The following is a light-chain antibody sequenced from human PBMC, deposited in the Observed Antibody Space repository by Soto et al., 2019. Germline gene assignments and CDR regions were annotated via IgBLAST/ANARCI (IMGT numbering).Light chain of an antibody. J-gene: IGKJ2*01. V-gene: IGKV3-20*01. CDR2: GAS. Sequence: EIVLTQSPGTLSLSPGEGATLSCRASQTVSSTYLAWYQQKPGRAPSLLIHGASTRAAGIPDRFSASGSGTHFTLTINSLEHEDFAVYFCQQFGTSPYTFGQGTTVEIK. CDR1: QTVSSTY. CDR3: QQFGTSPYT.